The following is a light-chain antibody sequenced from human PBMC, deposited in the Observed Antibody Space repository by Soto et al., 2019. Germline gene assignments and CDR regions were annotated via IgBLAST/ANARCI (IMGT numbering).Light chain of an antibody. CDR1: SSNIGAGYD. CDR2: DNN. J-gene: IGLJ2*01. V-gene: IGLV1-40*01. CDR3: AAWDDSLSGVV. Sequence: QSVLTQPPSVSGAPGQRVIISCTGSSSNIGAGYDVHWYQQLPGTAPRLLIYDNNNRPSGVPARFSVSKSDTSASLAITGLQPEDEADYYCAAWDDSLSGVVFGGGTKLTVL.